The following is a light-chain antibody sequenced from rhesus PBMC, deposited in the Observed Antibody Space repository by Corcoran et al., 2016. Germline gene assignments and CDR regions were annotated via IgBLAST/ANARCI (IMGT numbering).Light chain of an antibody. Sequence: DVVMTQSPLSLPVTPGQPASISCRSSQSLVHSDGKTSLNWLQQKPGQPPRLLIYQVSNRDSGVPDRFSGSGAGTDFTLKISRVEAEEVGVYYCGQGTNVPPYSFGQGTKVEIK. CDR3: GQGTNVPPYS. CDR1: QSLVHSDGKTS. V-gene: IGKV2S8*01. J-gene: IGKJ2*01. CDR2: QVS.